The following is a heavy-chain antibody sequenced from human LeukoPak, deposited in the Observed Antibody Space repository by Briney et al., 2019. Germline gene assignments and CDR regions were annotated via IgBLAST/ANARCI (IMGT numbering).Heavy chain of an antibody. CDR1: GGSVSSGSYY. Sequence: SETLSLTCTVSGGSVSSGSYYWSWIRQPPGKGLEWIGYIYYSGSTNYNPSLKSRVTISVDTSKNQFSLKLSSVTAADTAVYYCARFETYYYGSGSSCYFDYWGQGTLVTVSS. J-gene: IGHJ4*02. CDR3: ARFETYYYGSGSSCYFDY. D-gene: IGHD3-10*01. CDR2: IYYSGST. V-gene: IGHV4-61*01.